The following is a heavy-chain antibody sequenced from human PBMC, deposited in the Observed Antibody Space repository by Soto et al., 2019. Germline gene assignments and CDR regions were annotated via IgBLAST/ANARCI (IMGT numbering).Heavy chain of an antibody. V-gene: IGHV3-30*18. D-gene: IGHD2-15*01. J-gene: IGHJ6*03. Sequence: GGSLRLSCAASGFTFSSYGMHWVRQAPGKGLEWVAVISYDGSNKYYADSVKGRFTISRDNSKNTLYLQMNSLRAEDTAVYYCAKENGDVVVVAATHLDAYMDVWGKGTTVTVSS. CDR1: GFTFSSYG. CDR3: AKENGDVVVVAATHLDAYMDV. CDR2: ISYDGSNK.